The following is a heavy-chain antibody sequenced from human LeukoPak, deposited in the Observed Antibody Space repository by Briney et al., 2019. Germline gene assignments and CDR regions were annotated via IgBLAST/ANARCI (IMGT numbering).Heavy chain of an antibody. CDR2: ISWNSGSI. V-gene: IGHV3-9*01. CDR3: AKDVRRFGVLSAFDI. D-gene: IGHD3-10*01. CDR1: GFTFDDYA. Sequence: GRSLRLSCAASGFTFDDYAMHWVRQAPGKGLEWVSGISWNSGSIGYADSVKGRFTISRDSAKNSLYLQMNSLRAEDTALYYCAKDVRRFGVLSAFDIWGQGTMVTVSS. J-gene: IGHJ3*02.